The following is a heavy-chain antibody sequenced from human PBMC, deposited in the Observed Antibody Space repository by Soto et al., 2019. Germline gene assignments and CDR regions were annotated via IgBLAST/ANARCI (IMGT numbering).Heavy chain of an antibody. CDR3: ARDLEVTTVTTADY. D-gene: IGHD4-17*01. CDR2: IIPILGIA. V-gene: IGHV1-69*08. J-gene: IGHJ4*02. Sequence: QVPLVQSGAEVKKPGSSVKVSCKASGGTFSSYTISWVRQAPGRGLEWMGRIIPILGIANYAQKFQGRVTITADKSTSTAYMELSSLRSEDTAVYYCARDLEVTTVTTADYWGQGTLVTVSS. CDR1: GGTFSSYT.